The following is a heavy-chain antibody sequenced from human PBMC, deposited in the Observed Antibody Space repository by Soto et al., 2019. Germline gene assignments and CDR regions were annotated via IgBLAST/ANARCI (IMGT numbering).Heavy chain of an antibody. V-gene: IGHV3-74*01. CDR3: ARVDYYDSSGYRHFDY. D-gene: IGHD3-22*01. J-gene: IGHJ4*02. CDR1: GFTFSSHW. Sequence: HPGGSLRLACAASGFTFSSHWMHWVRQAPGKGLVWVSRINSDGSSTSYADSVKGRFTISRDNAKNTLYLQMNSLRAEDTAVYYCARVDYYDSSGYRHFDYWGQGTLVTVSS. CDR2: INSDGSST.